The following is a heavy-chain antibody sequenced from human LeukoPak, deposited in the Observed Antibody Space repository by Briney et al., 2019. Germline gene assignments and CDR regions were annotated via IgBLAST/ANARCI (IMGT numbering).Heavy chain of an antibody. V-gene: IGHV3-7*01. J-gene: IGHJ4*02. D-gene: IGHD1-1*01. CDR1: GFTFSATW. Sequence: GGSLRLSCAASGFTFSATWMSWVRQAPGKGLEWVANIKQDGSEQYYVGSVKGRFTISRDNAKNALYLQMSSLRAEDTAVYYCATDRDWTLLDYWGQGTLVTVSS. CDR2: IKQDGSEQ. CDR3: ATDRDWTLLDY.